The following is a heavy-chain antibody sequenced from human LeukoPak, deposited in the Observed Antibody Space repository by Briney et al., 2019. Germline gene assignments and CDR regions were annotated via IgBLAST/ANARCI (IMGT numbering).Heavy chain of an antibody. V-gene: IGHV1-46*01. Sequence: GASVKVSCKASGYNFISYYVHWVRQAPGQGLEWMGIINPSGGSTSYAQKFQDRVTMTRDTSTSTVYMELSSLKSEDTAVYYCARQSTALWSFMGMGYYYYMDVWGKGTTVTVSS. CDR2: INPSGGST. CDR1: GYNFISYY. D-gene: IGHD5-18*01. J-gene: IGHJ6*03. CDR3: ARQSTALWSFMGMGYYYYMDV.